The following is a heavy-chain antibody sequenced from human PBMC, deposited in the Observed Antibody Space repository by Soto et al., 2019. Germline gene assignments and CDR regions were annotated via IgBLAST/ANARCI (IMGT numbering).Heavy chain of an antibody. V-gene: IGHV3-30*18. D-gene: IGHD2-21*02. CDR3: AKNSRHIVVLTTFLDS. J-gene: IGHJ5*01. CDR1: GFSFNSYG. CDR2: ISYDGSRT. Sequence: QAQLVASGGGVVQPGGSLRLSCAASGFSFNSYGMHWVRQAPGKGLEWVAFISYDGSRTYYADSVKGRFTISRDGSMKTLFLEMNSLRNEDSGVYYCAKNSRHIVVLTTFLDSWGQGDLVTVSS.